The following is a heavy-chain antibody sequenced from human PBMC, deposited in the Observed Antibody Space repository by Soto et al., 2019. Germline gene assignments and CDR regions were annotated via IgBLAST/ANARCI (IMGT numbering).Heavy chain of an antibody. V-gene: IGHV3-66*01. J-gene: IGHJ4*02. CDR1: GFTVSNNY. D-gene: IGHD1-1*01. Sequence: EVQLVESGGGFVQPGGSLRLSGAASGFTVSNNYMRWVRQAPGKGLEWVSLIYSGGATYYADSVKGRFTSSRDTSKTTMYLQTNSLRAEDTAVDYCARAGTNNRIGGQGILVTVSS. CDR2: IYSGGAT. CDR3: ARAGTNNRI.